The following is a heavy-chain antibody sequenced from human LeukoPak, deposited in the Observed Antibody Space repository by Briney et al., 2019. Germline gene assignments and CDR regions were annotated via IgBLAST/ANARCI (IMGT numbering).Heavy chain of an antibody. V-gene: IGHV4-59*01. CDR2: IYYISNT. D-gene: IGHD1-26*01. CDR3: ARTQSQSGSYRYYFGF. Sequence: SETLSLTCAVYGGSFSGYYWSWIRQPPGGGLEWIGYIYYISNTNYNPSLKSRVTMSVNPSENQFSLKLNSVTAADTAMYYCARTQSQSGSYRYYFGFWGQGTLVTVSS. J-gene: IGHJ4*02. CDR1: GGSFSGYY.